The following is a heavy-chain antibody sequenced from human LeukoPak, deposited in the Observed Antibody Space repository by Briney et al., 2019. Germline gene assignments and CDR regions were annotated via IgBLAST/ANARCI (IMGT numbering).Heavy chain of an antibody. Sequence: GGSLRLSCAASGFTFSSYGMHWVRQAPGKGLEWVAVIWYDGSNKYYADSVKGRFTISRDNSKNTLYLQMNSLRAEDTAVYYCARCRLGSSCLYDAFDIWGQGTMVTVSS. D-gene: IGHD6-13*01. J-gene: IGHJ3*02. CDR1: GFTFSSYG. V-gene: IGHV3-33*01. CDR2: IWYDGSNK. CDR3: ARCRLGSSCLYDAFDI.